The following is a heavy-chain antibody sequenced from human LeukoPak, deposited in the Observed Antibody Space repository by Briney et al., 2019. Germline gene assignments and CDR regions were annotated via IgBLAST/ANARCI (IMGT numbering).Heavy chain of an antibody. CDR3: ARTGTAYYYYYMDV. V-gene: IGHV1-8*01. CDR2: MNPNSGNT. CDR1: GYTFTSYD. D-gene: IGHD1-1*01. J-gene: IGHJ6*03. Sequence: GASVKVSCKASGYTFTSYDINWVRQATGQGLEWVGWMNPNSGNTGYAQKFQGRVTMTRNTSISTAYMELSSLRSEDTAVYYCARTGTAYYYYYMDVWGKGTTVTVSS.